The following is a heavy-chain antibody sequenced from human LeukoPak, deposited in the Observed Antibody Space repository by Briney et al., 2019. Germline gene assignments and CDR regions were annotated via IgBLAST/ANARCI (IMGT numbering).Heavy chain of an antibody. V-gene: IGHV3-7*01. CDR1: GFTFSRYW. Sequence: GGSLRLFCAASGFTFSRYWVHWLRHAPGEGLEWVANIKQDRSQKYYVASVKSRFTISRDNAKTSLYLQMSSQRAEETAVYYCVRSVDYWGQGTLVTVSS. CDR3: VRSVDY. J-gene: IGHJ4*02. D-gene: IGHD2-8*01. CDR2: IKQDRSQK.